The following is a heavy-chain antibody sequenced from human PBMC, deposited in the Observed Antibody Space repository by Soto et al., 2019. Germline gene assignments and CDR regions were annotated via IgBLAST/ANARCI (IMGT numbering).Heavy chain of an antibody. V-gene: IGHV4-4*07. J-gene: IGHJ4*02. CDR3: ARGGIQLSYAFDY. CDR1: GTSVSNYY. D-gene: IGHD5-18*01. CDR2: IYTSGST. Sequence: PSETLSLTCSVYGTSVSNYYWSWIWQPAGKGLEHIGRIYTSGSTSYNPSLKSRVTMSMDTSQTQIYLNLTSVTAADTAVYYCARGGIQLSYAFDYWGQGIQVTVSS.